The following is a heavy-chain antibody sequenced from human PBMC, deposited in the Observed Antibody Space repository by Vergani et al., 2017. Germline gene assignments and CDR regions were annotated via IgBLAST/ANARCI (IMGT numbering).Heavy chain of an antibody. CDR2: IKSTFDRGTT. J-gene: IGHJ6*02. V-gene: IGHV3-15*07. D-gene: IGHD2-21*01. CDR1: GFTFDDYT. Sequence: EVQLVESGGVVVQPGGSLRLSCAASGFTFDDYTMHWVRRTPGKGLEWVGRIKSTFDRGTTDYAAAVKGRFTISRDDSKNTLFLQMNGLKTEDIGVYYCTTDPRYCGDGSCYWLRDHHYYGMDVWGQGTTVTVSS. CDR3: TTDPRYCGDGSCYWLRDHHYYGMDV.